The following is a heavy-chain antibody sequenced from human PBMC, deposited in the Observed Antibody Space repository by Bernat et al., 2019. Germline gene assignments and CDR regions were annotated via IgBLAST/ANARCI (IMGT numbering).Heavy chain of an antibody. CDR1: GFTVSSNY. CDR3: ARRPMGAYLDY. J-gene: IGHJ4*02. Sequence: EVQLVESGGGLIQPGGSLRLSCEASGFTVSSNYMSWVRQAPGKGLEWVSVIYSGGSTYYADSVKGRFTISRDNSKNTLYLQMNSLRAEDTAVYYCARRPMGAYLDYWGQGTLVTVSS. CDR2: IYSGGST. V-gene: IGHV3-53*01. D-gene: IGHD3-10*01.